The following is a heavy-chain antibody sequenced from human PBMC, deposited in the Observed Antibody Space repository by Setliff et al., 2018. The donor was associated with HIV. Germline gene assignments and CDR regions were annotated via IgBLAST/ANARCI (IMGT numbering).Heavy chain of an antibody. CDR3: AGRRGGGSHYNYYYSMDV. CDR1: GGSISSYY. D-gene: IGHD1-26*01. Sequence: SETLSLTCTVSGGSISSYYWSWIRQPPGKGLEWIGYIYYSGSNNYNPSLKSRVTIAVDTSKNQFPRKLSTVTAADTAVYNCAGRRGGGSHYNYYYSMDVWGKGTTVTVSS. CDR2: IYYSGSN. V-gene: IGHV4-59*08. J-gene: IGHJ6*03.